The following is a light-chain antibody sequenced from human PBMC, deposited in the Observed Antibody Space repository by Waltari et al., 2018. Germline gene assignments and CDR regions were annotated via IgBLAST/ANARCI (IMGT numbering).Light chain of an antibody. CDR3: CSYAGSSTFVV. J-gene: IGLJ2*01. CDR2: DVS. Sequence: QSALTQPAPVSGSRGQSTTISCTGTSSDVGGYNYVSWYQQHPGKAPKLMIYDVSKRPSRVSNRFSGSKSANTASLTISGLQAESEADYYCCSYAGSSTFVVFGGGTKLTVL. V-gene: IGLV2-23*02. CDR1: SSDVGGYNY.